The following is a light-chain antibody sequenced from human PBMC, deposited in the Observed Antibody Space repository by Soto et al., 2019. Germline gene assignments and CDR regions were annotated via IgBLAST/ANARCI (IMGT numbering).Light chain of an antibody. J-gene: IGLJ1*01. CDR1: NSRSGSNY. CDR3: AAWDDSLSGYV. Sequence: QSVLPQPPSASGTPGQRVTISCSTSNSRSGSNYVYWYQQFPGTAPKLLICRNNQRPSGVPDRFSGSKSGTSASLAISGLRSEDEADYYCAAWDDSLSGYVFGTGTKVTVL. CDR2: RNN. V-gene: IGLV1-47*01.